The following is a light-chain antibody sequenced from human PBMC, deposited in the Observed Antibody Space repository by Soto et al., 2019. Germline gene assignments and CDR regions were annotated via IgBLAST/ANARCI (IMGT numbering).Light chain of an antibody. V-gene: IGKV3-20*01. CDR1: ESVSSNF. J-gene: IGKJ5*01. CDR3: QQYNNWPPIT. Sequence: EIVLTQSPGTLSLSPGERVTLSCRASESVSSNFLAWYQQKPGQAPRLLIYGASSRAAGIPDRFSGSGSGTDFTLTINRVEPEDFAVYFCQQYNNWPPITFGQGTRLEIK. CDR2: GAS.